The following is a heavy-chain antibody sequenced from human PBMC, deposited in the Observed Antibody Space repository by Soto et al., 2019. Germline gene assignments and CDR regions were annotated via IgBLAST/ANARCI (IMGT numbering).Heavy chain of an antibody. D-gene: IGHD3-16*01. CDR2: IYPGDSDT. V-gene: IGHV5-51*01. Sequence: GESLKISCKGSGYSFTSYWIGWVRQMPGKGLEWMGIIYPGDSDTRYSPSFQGQVTISADKSISTAYLQWSSLKASDTAMYYCARLPPSITTSRYYYGMDVWGQGTTVTVSS. CDR1: GYSFTSYW. J-gene: IGHJ6*02. CDR3: ARLPPSITTSRYYYGMDV.